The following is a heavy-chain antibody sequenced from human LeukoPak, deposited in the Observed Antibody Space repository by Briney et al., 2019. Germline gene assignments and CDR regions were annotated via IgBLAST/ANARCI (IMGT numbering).Heavy chain of an antibody. V-gene: IGHV4-30-4*08. Sequence: SETLSLTCTVSGGSISSGDYYWSWIRQPPGKGLEWIGYIYYSGSTYYNPSLKSRVTISVDTSKNQFSLKLSSVTAADTAVYYCARESSTYYYDSSDYYYFDYWGQGTLVTVSS. CDR1: GGSISSGDYY. D-gene: IGHD3-22*01. CDR3: ARESSTYYYDSSDYYYFDY. CDR2: IYYSGST. J-gene: IGHJ4*02.